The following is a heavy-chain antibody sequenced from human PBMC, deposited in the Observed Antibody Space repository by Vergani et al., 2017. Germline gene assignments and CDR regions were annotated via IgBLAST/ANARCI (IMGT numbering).Heavy chain of an antibody. CDR1: GFTFSTYA. CDR3: VKDAGSYENFFDS. CDR2: LTGGGGSN. D-gene: IGHD1-26*01. Sequence: EVQLLESGGSLKQPGGSVRLSCAASGFTFSTYAMHWVRQAPGKGLEWVSALTGGGGSNYYADSFKDRFIISRDNSRDTLYLQMNSLRPEDTATYYCVKDAGSYENFFDSWGQGTLVTVSS. V-gene: IGHV3-23*01. J-gene: IGHJ4*02.